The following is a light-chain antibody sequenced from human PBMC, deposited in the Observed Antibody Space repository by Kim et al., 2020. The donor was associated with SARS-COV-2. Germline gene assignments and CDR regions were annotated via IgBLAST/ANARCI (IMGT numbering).Light chain of an antibody. Sequence: LSLSPGERATLSCRASQSVSSYYLTWYQQKPGQAPRLLIYDASSRATGIPDRFSGSGSGTYFTLTISRLEPEDFAVYYCQQYGSLFGGGTKVDIK. CDR3: QQYGSL. CDR1: QSVSSYY. CDR2: DAS. J-gene: IGKJ4*01. V-gene: IGKV3-20*01.